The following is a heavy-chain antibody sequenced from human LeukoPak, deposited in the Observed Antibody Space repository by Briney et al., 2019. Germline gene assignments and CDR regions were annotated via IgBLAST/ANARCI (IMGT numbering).Heavy chain of an antibody. CDR2: IRYDGSNK. CDR1: GFTFSSYG. CDR3: AYTYYDSSGDAFDI. V-gene: IGHV3-30*02. D-gene: IGHD3-22*01. J-gene: IGHJ3*02. Sequence: GGSLRLSCAASGFTFSSYGMHWVRQAPGKGLEWVAFIRYDGSNKYYADSVKGRFTISRDNSKNTLYLQMNSQRAEDTAVYYCAYTYYDSSGDAFDIWGQGTMATVSS.